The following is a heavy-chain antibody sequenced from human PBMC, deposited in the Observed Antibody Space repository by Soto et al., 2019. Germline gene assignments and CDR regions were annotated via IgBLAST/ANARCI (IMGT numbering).Heavy chain of an antibody. CDR3: ACIFSGGYGYGFYYYGMDV. CDR1: GGSISRSSYY. Sequence: SETLSVTWTVSGGSISRSSYYWGWIRQPPGKGLEWIGSIYYSGSTYYNPSLKSRVTISVDTSKNQFSLKLSSVTAADTAVYYCACIFSGGYGYGFYYYGMDVWGQGTTVT. CDR2: IYYSGST. J-gene: IGHJ6*02. D-gene: IGHD5-18*01. V-gene: IGHV4-39*01.